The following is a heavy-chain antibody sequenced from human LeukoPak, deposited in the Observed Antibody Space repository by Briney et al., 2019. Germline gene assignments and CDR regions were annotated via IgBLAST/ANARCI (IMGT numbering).Heavy chain of an antibody. Sequence: GGSLRLSCAASGFTFSRYAMNWVRQAPGKGLEWVSTISGSGGSTYYADSVKGRFTISRDNSKNTLYLQMNSLRAEDTAVYYCAKAEVGYCSGGSCYETYYFDYWGQGTLVTVSS. J-gene: IGHJ4*02. CDR2: ISGSGGST. V-gene: IGHV3-23*01. CDR1: GFTFSRYA. CDR3: AKAEVGYCSGGSCYETYYFDY. D-gene: IGHD2-15*01.